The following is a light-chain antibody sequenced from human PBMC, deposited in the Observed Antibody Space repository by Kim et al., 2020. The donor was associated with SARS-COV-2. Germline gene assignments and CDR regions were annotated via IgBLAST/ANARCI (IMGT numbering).Light chain of an antibody. CDR1: NIGSKT. V-gene: IGLV3-21*04. CDR2: SDS. Sequence: SYELTQPPSVSVAPGNTARITCGGNNIGSKTVHWYQQKPGQAPVLVIYSDSDRPSGIPERFSGSNSGNTATLTISRVEAGDEADYYCQVWDSSSDHRVFGGGTQLTVL. CDR3: QVWDSSSDHRV. J-gene: IGLJ3*02.